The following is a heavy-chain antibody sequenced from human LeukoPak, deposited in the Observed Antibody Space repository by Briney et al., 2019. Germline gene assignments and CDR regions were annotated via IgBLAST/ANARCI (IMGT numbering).Heavy chain of an antibody. CDR2: IRYVGSNK. D-gene: IGHD6-13*01. CDR1: GFTFRSYG. CDR3: AKDFAAAGPHWFDP. J-gene: IGHJ5*02. V-gene: IGHV3-30*02. Sequence: GGSLRLSCAASGFTFRSYGMHWVRQAPGKGLEWVAFIRYVGSNKYYADSVKGRFAISRDNSKNTLYLQMNSLRAEDTAVYYCAKDFAAAGPHWFDPWGQGTLVTVSS.